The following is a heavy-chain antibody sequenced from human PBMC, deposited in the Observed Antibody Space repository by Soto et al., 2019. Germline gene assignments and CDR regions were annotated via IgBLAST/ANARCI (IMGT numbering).Heavy chain of an antibody. D-gene: IGHD2-15*01. V-gene: IGHV3-21*01. J-gene: IGHJ4*02. Sequence: PGGSLRLSCAASGFTIRTYSMNWVRQAPGKGLEWVSDITTSSSFRFYADSVKGRFTISRDDAKNSLYLQMNSLRAEDTGVYYCARDLGVALATLTLDYWGQGTLVTVSS. CDR1: GFTIRTYS. CDR3: ARDLGVALATLTLDY. CDR2: ITTSSSFR.